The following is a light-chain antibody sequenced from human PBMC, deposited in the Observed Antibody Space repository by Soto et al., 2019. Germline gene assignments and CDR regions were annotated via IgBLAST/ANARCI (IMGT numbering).Light chain of an antibody. CDR3: CSYAGSSTLLV. CDR2: GVR. J-gene: IGLJ1*01. Sequence: QSALTQPASVSGSPGPSITISCTGTSSDVGSYNLVSWYQQHPGKAPKLMIYGVRKRPSGVSNRFSGSKSGNTASLTSSGLQAEDEADYYCCSYAGSSTLLVFGTGSKLTVL. CDR1: SSDVGSYNL. V-gene: IGLV2-23*02.